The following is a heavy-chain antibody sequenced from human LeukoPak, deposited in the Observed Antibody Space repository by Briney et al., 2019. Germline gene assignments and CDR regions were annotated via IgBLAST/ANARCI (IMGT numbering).Heavy chain of an antibody. CDR3: AKNRLSPRLPGNDY. CDR1: GFTFSSHT. V-gene: IGHV3-30-3*02. CDR2: ISFDGNNK. Sequence: PGRSLRLSCAASGFTFSSHTMHWVRQAPGKGLEWVAVISFDGNNKYYEDSVKGRFTISRDNSKNTLYLQMNSLRAEDTAVYYCAKNRLSPRLPGNDYWGQGTLVTVSS. D-gene: IGHD1-14*01. J-gene: IGHJ4*02.